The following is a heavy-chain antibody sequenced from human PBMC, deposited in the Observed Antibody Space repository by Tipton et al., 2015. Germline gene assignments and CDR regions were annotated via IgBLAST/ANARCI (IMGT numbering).Heavy chain of an antibody. V-gene: IGHV4-61*08. CDR3: ARGGNNWFDP. J-gene: IGHJ5*02. D-gene: IGHD2-15*01. CDR1: DDSISIGGYY. Sequence: TLSLTCTVSDDSISIGGYYWSWIRQPPGKGLEWIAYIYYTGSTNYNPSLKSRVTISIDTSKNLFSLKLSSVTAADMAVYYCARGGNNWFDPWGRGTLVTVSS. CDR2: IYYTGST.